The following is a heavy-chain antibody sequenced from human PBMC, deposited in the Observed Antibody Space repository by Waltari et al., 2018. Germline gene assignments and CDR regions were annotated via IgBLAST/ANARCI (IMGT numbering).Heavy chain of an antibody. D-gene: IGHD3-10*01. CDR1: GGSFSGYY. Sequence: QVQLQQWGAGLLKPSETLSLTCAVYGGSFSGYYWSWIRQPPGKGLEWIGEINHKGSTNYNPTLKSRVTRAVDTSKNQFSLKLSSVTAADTAVYYCARGGFYYGSGSFHWFDPWGQGTLVTVSS. CDR2: INHKGST. V-gene: IGHV4-34*01. CDR3: ARGGFYYGSGSFHWFDP. J-gene: IGHJ5*02.